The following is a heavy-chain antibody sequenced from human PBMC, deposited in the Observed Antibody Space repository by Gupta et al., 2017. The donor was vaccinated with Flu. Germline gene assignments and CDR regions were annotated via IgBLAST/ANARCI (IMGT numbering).Heavy chain of an antibody. CDR2: ISSSGSTI. V-gene: IGHV3-48*03. J-gene: IGHJ2*01. CDR1: GFTFSSYE. CDR3: AREKVDPRYFDL. Sequence: EVQLVESGGGLVQPGGSLRLSCAASGFTFSSYEMNWVRQAPGKGLEWVSYISSSGSTIYYADSVKGRFTISRDNAKNSLYLQMNSLRAEDTAVYYCAREKVDPRYFDLWGRGTLVTVSS. D-gene: IGHD5-12*01.